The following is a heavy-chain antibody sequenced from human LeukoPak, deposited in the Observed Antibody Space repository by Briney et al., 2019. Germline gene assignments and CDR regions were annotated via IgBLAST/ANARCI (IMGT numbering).Heavy chain of an antibody. CDR3: PLWFGENAFDI. CDR2: IIPIFGTA. V-gene: IGHV1-69*13. Sequence: SVKVSCKASGGTFSSYAISWVRQAPGQGLEWMGGIIPIFGTANYAQKFQGRVTITADESTSTAYMELSSLRSEDTAVYYCPLWFGENAFDIWGQGTMVTVSS. J-gene: IGHJ3*02. D-gene: IGHD3-10*01. CDR1: GGTFSSYA.